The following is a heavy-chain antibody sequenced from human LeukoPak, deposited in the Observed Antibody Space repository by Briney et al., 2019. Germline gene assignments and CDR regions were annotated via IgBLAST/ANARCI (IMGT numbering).Heavy chain of an antibody. V-gene: IGHV3-74*01. D-gene: IGHD6-13*01. J-gene: IGHJ4*02. CDR2: ITSDGSST. CDR1: GFTFTTYW. CDR3: ARGGVYSTAAVDY. Sequence: GRSLGPFCDASGFTFTTYWMNWVRQDPGKGLVWVSRITSDGSSTSYADSVRGPFTFSTAYAQKPVCLQMNSVRADDTFVYYCARGGVYSTAAVDYWGQGTVVTVSS.